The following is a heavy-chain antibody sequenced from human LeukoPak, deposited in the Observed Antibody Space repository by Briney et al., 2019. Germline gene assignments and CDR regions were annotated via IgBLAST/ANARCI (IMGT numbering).Heavy chain of an antibody. J-gene: IGHJ6*02. CDR3: ARVDCSSTSCYSYYYYGMDV. Sequence: SETLSLTCTVSGGSISSSSYYWGWIRQPPGKGLEWIGSIYYSGSTYYNPSLKSRVTISVDTSKNQFSLKLSSVTAADTAVYYCARVDCSSTSCYSYYYYGMDVWGQGTTVTVSS. V-gene: IGHV4-39*07. CDR1: GGSISSSSYY. D-gene: IGHD2-2*02. CDR2: IYYSGST.